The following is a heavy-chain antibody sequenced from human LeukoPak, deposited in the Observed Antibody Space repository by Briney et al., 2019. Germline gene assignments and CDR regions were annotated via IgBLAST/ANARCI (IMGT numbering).Heavy chain of an antibody. CDR2: ISSSSSYI. D-gene: IGHD6-19*01. CDR3: ARGRGSGWSPDY. CDR1: GFTFSSYS. V-gene: IGHV3-21*01. J-gene: IGHJ4*02. Sequence: GGSLRLSCAASGFTFSSYSMNWVRQAPGKGLEWVSSISSSSSYIYYADSVKGRFTISRDNAKNSLYLQMNSLRAEDTAVYYCARGRGSGWSPDYWGQGTLVTVSS.